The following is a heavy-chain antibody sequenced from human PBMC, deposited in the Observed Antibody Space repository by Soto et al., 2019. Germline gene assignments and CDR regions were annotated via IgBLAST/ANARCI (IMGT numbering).Heavy chain of an antibody. D-gene: IGHD2-15*01. J-gene: IGHJ3*02. CDR1: GGSISSYY. Sequence: QVQLQESGPGLVKPSETLSLTCTVSGGSISSYYWSWIRQPPGKGLEWIGYIYYSGSTNYNPSLKSRVTISVDTSKNQFPLKLSSVTAADTALYYCARVGPRIFLNDAFDIWGQGTMVTVSS. CDR2: IYYSGST. V-gene: IGHV4-59*01. CDR3: ARVGPRIFLNDAFDI.